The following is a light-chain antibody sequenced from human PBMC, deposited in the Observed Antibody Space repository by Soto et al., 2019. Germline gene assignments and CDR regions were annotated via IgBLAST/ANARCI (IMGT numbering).Light chain of an antibody. V-gene: IGKV3D-15*01. Sequence: EILLTQSPGTLSLSPGERATLSCRASQSVSNNYLAWYQQKPGRAPRLLIYGASNRATGIPDRFSGSGSGTEFTLTISSLQSEDFAVYYCQQYNNWPPGRTFGQGTRLEIK. J-gene: IGKJ5*01. CDR2: GAS. CDR3: QQYNNWPPGRT. CDR1: QSVSNN.